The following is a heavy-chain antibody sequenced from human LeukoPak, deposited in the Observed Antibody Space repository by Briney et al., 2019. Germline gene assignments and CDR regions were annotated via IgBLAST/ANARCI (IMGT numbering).Heavy chain of an antibody. V-gene: IGHV3-21*01. CDR2: ISSSSSHI. CDR1: GFAFSTYS. D-gene: IGHD6-19*01. Sequence: GGSLRLSCGAFGFAFSTYSMNWVRQAPGKGLEWASSISSSSSHISYADSVKGRFAISRDNAENSLYLQMNSLRADDTAVYYCARDTRAVAAEGTFFDHWGPGALVTVSS. J-gene: IGHJ4*02. CDR3: ARDTRAVAAEGTFFDH.